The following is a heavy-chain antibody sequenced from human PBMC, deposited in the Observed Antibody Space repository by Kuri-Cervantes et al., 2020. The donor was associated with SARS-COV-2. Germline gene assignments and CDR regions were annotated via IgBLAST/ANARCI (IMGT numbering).Heavy chain of an antibody. CDR2: INPQSGAT. CDR3: AASLLYRIYYYYGMDV. Sequence: ASVKVSCKASEYSFSACYIYWVRQAPRQGLAWMTWINPQSGATDYAQKFQGWVAMSRDTSIITGHMDVSRLRNDDTAVYYCAASLLYRIYYYYGMDVWGQGTTVTVSS. CDR1: EYSFSACY. D-gene: IGHD1-26*01. J-gene: IGHJ6*02. V-gene: IGHV1-2*04.